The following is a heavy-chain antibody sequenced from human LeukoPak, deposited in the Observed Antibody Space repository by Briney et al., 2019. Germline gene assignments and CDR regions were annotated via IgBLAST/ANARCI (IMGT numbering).Heavy chain of an antibody. Sequence: GGSLRLSCAASGFTFSSYAMHWVRQAPGKGLEWVAVTSYDGSKKYHADSVKGRFTISRDNSKNTLYLQMNSLRAEDTAVYYCAKDSKYYYDSRGYSYFDYWGQGTLVTVSS. J-gene: IGHJ4*02. V-gene: IGHV3-30*04. D-gene: IGHD3-22*01. CDR2: TSYDGSKK. CDR1: GFTFSSYA. CDR3: AKDSKYYYDSRGYSYFDY.